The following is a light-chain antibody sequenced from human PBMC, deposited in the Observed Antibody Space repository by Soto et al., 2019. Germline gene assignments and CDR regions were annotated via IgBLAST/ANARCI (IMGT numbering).Light chain of an antibody. J-gene: IGKJ2*01. V-gene: IGKV4-1*01. CDR1: QSLLYTSNNKNY. CDR3: QQYLANPYT. CDR2: WAF. Sequence: DIVMTQSPDSLAVSLGERATIKCKSSQSLLYTSNNKNYLAWYQHKPGQPPKVLIYWAFTRESGVPDRFSGSGSGTDFTLTISSLQAEDVAIYYCQQYLANPYTVGQGTKVDIK.